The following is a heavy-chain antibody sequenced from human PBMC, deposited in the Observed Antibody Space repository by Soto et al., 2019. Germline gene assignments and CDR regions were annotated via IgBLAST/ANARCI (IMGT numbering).Heavy chain of an antibody. CDR2: IYHSGST. J-gene: IGHJ5*02. V-gene: IGHV4-4*02. CDR3: ARDLQGGSGWYRNWLDP. CDR1: GGSITSSNW. D-gene: IGHD6-13*01. Sequence: SETLSLTCAISGGSITSSNWWSWVRQPPGKGLEWIGEIYHSGSTNYNPSLESRLTISVDKSKNQFSLNLASVTAADTAIYYCARDLQGGSGWYRNWLDPWGQGTLVTVSS.